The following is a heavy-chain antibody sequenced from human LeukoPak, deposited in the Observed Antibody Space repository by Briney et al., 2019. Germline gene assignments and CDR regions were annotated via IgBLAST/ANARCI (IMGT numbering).Heavy chain of an antibody. CDR3: ARDGQVGAIDYFDY. CDR1: GGSISSYY. D-gene: IGHD1-26*01. Sequence: SETLSLTCTVSGGSISSYYWSWIRQPAGKGLEWIGRIYTSGSTNYNPSLKSRVTRSVDTSKNQFSLKLSSVTAADTAVYYCARDGQVGAIDYFDYWGQGTLVTVSS. V-gene: IGHV4-4*07. CDR2: IYTSGST. J-gene: IGHJ4*02.